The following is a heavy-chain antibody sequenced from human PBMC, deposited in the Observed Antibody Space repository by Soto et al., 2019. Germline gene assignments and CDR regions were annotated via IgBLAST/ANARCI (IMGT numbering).Heavy chain of an antibody. V-gene: IGHV3-33*01. CDR2: IWYDGSNK. CDR3: ARDLLPSGIAVVGYYGMDV. CDR1: GFTFSSYG. Sequence: QSGGSLRLSCAASGFTFSSYGMHWVRQAPGKGLEWVAVIWYDGSNKYYADSVKGRFTISRDNSKNTLYLQMNSLRAEDTAVYYCARDLLPSGIAVVGYYGMDVWGQGTTVTVSS. D-gene: IGHD6-19*01. J-gene: IGHJ6*02.